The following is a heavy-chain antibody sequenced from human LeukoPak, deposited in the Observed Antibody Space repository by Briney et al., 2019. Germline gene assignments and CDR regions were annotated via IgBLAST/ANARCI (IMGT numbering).Heavy chain of an antibody. Sequence: GGSLRLSCAASGSTFSSYGMHWVRQAPGKGLEWVAFIRYDGSNKYYADSVKGRFTISRDNSKNTLYLQMNSLRAEDTAVYYCARAGPYYYDSSGYLEASFAFDIWGQGTMVTVSS. CDR2: IRYDGSNK. CDR3: ARAGPYYYDSSGYLEASFAFDI. V-gene: IGHV3-30*02. D-gene: IGHD3-22*01. J-gene: IGHJ3*02. CDR1: GSTFSSYG.